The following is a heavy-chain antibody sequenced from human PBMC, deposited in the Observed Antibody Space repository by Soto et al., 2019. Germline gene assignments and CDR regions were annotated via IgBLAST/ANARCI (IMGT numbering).Heavy chain of an antibody. CDR3: ARGTLYCSSTSCLGWFDP. V-gene: IGHV4-34*01. Sequence: PSETQSLTSAVYGGSFSGYYLSWIRQPPGKGLEWIGEINHSGSTNYNPSLKSRVTISVDTSKNQFSLKLSSVTAADTAVYYCARGTLYCSSTSCLGWFDPWGQGTLVTVS. CDR2: INHSGST. J-gene: IGHJ5*02. D-gene: IGHD2-2*01. CDR1: GGSFSGYY.